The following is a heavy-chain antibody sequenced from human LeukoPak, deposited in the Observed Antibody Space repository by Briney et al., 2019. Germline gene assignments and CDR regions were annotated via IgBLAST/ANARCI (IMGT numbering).Heavy chain of an antibody. CDR2: IYHSGST. J-gene: IGHJ4*02. CDR3: ASETRDPLWLAEGVVDY. Sequence: PSETLSLTCTVSGYSISSGYYWGWIRQPPGKGLEWIGSIYHSGSTYYNPSLKSRVTISVDTSKNQFSLKLSSVTAADTAVYYCASETRDPLWLAEGVVDYWGQGTLVTVSS. CDR1: GYSISSGYY. V-gene: IGHV4-38-2*02. D-gene: IGHD3-10*01.